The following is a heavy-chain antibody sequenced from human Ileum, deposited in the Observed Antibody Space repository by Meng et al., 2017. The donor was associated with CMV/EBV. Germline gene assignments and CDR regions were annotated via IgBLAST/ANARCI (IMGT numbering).Heavy chain of an antibody. J-gene: IGHJ5*02. CDR3: ARIAAGVSYFDP. CDR1: GGSRNSGGDY. V-gene: IGHV4-31*02. D-gene: IGHD6-19*01. CDR2: IYHTGST. Sequence: TGAGGSRNSGGDYWSWIRQQPGKGLEWVGYIYHTGSTNYNPSLKSRVSIAIDTSKKQFSMNLSSVTAADTAVYYCARIAAGVSYFDPWGPGTLVTVSS.